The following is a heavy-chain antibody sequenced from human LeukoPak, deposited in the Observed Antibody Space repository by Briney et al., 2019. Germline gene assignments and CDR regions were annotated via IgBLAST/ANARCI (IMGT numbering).Heavy chain of an antibody. CDR2: ISGSGGST. CDR1: GFTFSSYA. CDR3: AKDYHIVVVTAIPLDY. J-gene: IGHJ4*02. V-gene: IGHV3-23*01. D-gene: IGHD2-21*02. Sequence: GGSLRLSCAASGFTFSSYAMSWVRQAPGKGLEWVSAISGSGGSTYYADFVKGRFTISRDNSKNTLYLQMNSLRAEDTAVYYCAKDYHIVVVTAIPLDYWGRGTLVTVSS.